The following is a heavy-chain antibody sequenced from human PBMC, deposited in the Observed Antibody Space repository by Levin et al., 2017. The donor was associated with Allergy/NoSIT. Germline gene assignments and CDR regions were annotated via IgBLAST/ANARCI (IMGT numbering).Heavy chain of an antibody. Sequence: RGESLKISCAASGFTFSSYSMNWVRQAPGKGLEWVSYISSSSSTIYYADSVKGRFTISRDNAKNSLYLQMNSLRAEDTAVYYCASRPSSGWYFGAFDIWGQGTMVTVSS. CDR2: ISSSSSTI. J-gene: IGHJ3*02. CDR1: GFTFSSYS. V-gene: IGHV3-48*01. CDR3: ASRPSSGWYFGAFDI. D-gene: IGHD6-19*01.